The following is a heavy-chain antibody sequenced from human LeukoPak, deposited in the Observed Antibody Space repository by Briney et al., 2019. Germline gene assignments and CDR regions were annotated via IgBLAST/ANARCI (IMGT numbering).Heavy chain of an antibody. CDR1: GGSISSHY. V-gene: IGHV4-59*08. J-gene: IGHJ4*02. CDR2: MYYSGST. Sequence: SETLSLTCTVSGGSISSHYWRWIRQPPGKGLEWIGYMYYSGSTSYNPSLKSRVTISVAASKNQFSLKLSSVTAADTAVYYCARQLEQRGDFDYWGQGTLVTVSS. CDR3: ARQLEQRGDFDY. D-gene: IGHD1-1*01.